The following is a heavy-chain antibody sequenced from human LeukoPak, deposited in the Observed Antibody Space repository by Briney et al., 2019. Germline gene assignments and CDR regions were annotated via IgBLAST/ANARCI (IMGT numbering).Heavy chain of an antibody. D-gene: IGHD3-22*01. CDR3: ARGPTYYYDSSGYYRPNYFDY. J-gene: IGHJ4*02. V-gene: IGHV4-34*01. CDR1: GGSFSGYY. Sequence: SETLSLTCAVYGGSFSGYYWSWIRQPPGKGLEWIGEINHSGSTNYNPSLKRRVTISVDTSKNQFSLKLSSVTAADTAVYYCARGPTYYYDSSGYYRPNYFDYWGQGTLVTVSS. CDR2: INHSGST.